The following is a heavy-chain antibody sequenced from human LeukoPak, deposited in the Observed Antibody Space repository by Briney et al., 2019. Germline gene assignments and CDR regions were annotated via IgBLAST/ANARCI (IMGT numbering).Heavy chain of an antibody. CDR1: GYTFTSHT. Sequence: GASVKVSCKASGYTFTSHTVIWVRQAPGQGLEWMGWITAYNGNTNYAQRLQGRVTMTTDTSTNTAYMELRGLRSDGTAVYYCARGQNYYDYWGQGTLVIVSS. J-gene: IGHJ4*02. D-gene: IGHD2/OR15-2a*01. CDR2: ITAYNGNT. CDR3: ARGQNYYDY. V-gene: IGHV1-18*01.